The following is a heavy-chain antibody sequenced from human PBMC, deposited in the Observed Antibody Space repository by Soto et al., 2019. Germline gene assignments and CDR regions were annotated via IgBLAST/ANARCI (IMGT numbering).Heavy chain of an antibody. J-gene: IGHJ4*02. Sequence: LRLSCAASGFTVSNNYMSWVRQAPGKGLEWVSIIYPGGTTYYADSVKDRFTISRDNAKNTVYLQMNSLRAEDTAVYYCAREILTGNYPDYFDYWGQGTLVTVSS. CDR3: AREILTGNYPDYFDY. D-gene: IGHD1-7*01. CDR2: IYPGGTT. CDR1: GFTVSNNY. V-gene: IGHV3-66*01.